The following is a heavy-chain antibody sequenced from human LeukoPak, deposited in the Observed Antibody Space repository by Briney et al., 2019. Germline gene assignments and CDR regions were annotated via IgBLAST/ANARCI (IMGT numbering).Heavy chain of an antibody. CDR1: GYTFTGYY. D-gene: IGHD5-12*01. CDR2: ISAYNGNT. V-gene: IGHV1-18*04. CDR3: ARVTLVATNHFDY. J-gene: IGHJ4*02. Sequence: GASVKVSCKASGYTFTGYYMHWVRQAPGQGLEWMGWISAYNGNTNYAQKLQGRVTMTTDTSTSTAYMELRSLRSDDTAVYYCARVTLVATNHFDYWGQGTLVTVSS.